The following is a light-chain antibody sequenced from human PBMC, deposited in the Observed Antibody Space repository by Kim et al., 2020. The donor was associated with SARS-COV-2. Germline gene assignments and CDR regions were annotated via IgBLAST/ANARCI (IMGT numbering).Light chain of an antibody. Sequence: VSVRDRVTITCRASQSMSSWLAWYQQKPGKAPKLLIYDVSNLEIGVPSRFSGSGSGTEFTLTINNLQPDDFATYYCQQYNSDPWTFGQGTKVDIK. J-gene: IGKJ1*01. V-gene: IGKV1-5*01. CDR2: DVS. CDR1: QSMSSW. CDR3: QQYNSDPWT.